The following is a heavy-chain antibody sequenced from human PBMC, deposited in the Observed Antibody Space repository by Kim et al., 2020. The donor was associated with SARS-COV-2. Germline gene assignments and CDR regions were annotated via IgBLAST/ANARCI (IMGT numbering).Heavy chain of an antibody. CDR2: IYYNGST. D-gene: IGHD1-26*01. CDR1: GGSISSYY. CDR3: ARAGSYYWEYYFDY. V-gene: IGHV4-59*13. J-gene: IGHJ4*02. Sequence: SETLSLTCTVSGGSISSYYWSWIRQPPGKGLEWIGYIYYNGSTNYNPSLKSRVTISVDTSKNQFSLKLSSVTAADTAVYYCARAGSYYWEYYFDYWGQGTLVTVSS.